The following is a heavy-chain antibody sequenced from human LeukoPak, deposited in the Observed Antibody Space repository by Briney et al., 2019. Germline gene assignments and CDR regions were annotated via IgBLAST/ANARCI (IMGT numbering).Heavy chain of an antibody. CDR2: PYIGRTT. V-gene: IGHV4-4*07. D-gene: IGHD3-10*01. J-gene: IGHJ4*02. Sequence: SETMSLTCTVSGGSPVNYYWSWNRQPAGNGLEWIGRPYIGRTTAYNPSLKSRVTMSVDTYNTQFSLRLTSVTAADTVIYYCARESRELIGDGYHLDSWGPGTLISVSS. CDR1: GGSPVNYY. CDR3: ARESRELIGDGYHLDS.